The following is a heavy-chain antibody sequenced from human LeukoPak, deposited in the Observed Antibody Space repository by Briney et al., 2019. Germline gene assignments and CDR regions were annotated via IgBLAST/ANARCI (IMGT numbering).Heavy chain of an antibody. J-gene: IGHJ4*02. D-gene: IGHD3-3*01. V-gene: IGHV5-51*01. CDR1: GYSFTNYW. CDR2: IYPGDSDI. Sequence: GESLKISCKGSGYSFTNYWIGWVRQMPGKGLEWMGIIYPGDSDIRYSPSFQGQVTISADKSISTAYLQWSSLKASDTAMYYCARHAEGYYDFWSGYWAWDYWGQGTLVTVSS. CDR3: ARHAEGYYDFWSGYWAWDY.